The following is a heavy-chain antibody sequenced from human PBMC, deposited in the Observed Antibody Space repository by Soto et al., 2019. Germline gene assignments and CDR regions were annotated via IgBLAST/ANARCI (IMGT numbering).Heavy chain of an antibody. V-gene: IGHV5-51*01. Sequence: VESLTISCKGSGYNFAGYWIAWVLQMPGKGLELMGIIYPSDSDTRYRPSFQGQVTISADKSISSAYLQWSSLRASDTAMYYCARGGVSPRTFDYWGQGTTVTVSS. CDR3: ARGGVSPRTFDY. D-gene: IGHD3-3*01. J-gene: IGHJ4*02. CDR1: GYNFAGYW. CDR2: IYPSDSDT.